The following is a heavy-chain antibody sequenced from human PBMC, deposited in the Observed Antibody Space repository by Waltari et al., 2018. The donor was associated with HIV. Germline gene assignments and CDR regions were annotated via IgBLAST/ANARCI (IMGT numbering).Heavy chain of an antibody. CDR1: GFTVSSNS. J-gene: IGHJ6*02. CDR2: IYSGGST. CDR3: ARVVAHGSGSDDYYYGMDV. V-gene: IGHV3-53*01. Sequence: EVQLVESGGGLIQPGGSLRLSCAASGFTVSSNSMTWVRKASGKGREWVSSIYSGGSTHYADSVKGRFTISRDNSKNTLYLQMNSLRAEDTAVYYCARVVAHGSGSDDYYYGMDVWGQGTTVTVSS. D-gene: IGHD3-10*01.